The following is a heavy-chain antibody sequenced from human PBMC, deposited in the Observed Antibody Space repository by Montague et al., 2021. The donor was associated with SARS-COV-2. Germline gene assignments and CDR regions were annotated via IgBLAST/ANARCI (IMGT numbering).Heavy chain of an antibody. CDR1: GGSFSGYY. J-gene: IGHJ4*02. CDR3: VRRSGEITLFGVVWRRAFDY. V-gene: IGHV4-34*01. CDR2: INHSGST. D-gene: IGHD3-3*01. Sequence: SETLSLTCAVYGGSFSGYYWSWIRQPPGKGLEWIGEINHSGSTNYNPSLKSRVTISVDTSKNQFSLKLSSVTAADTAVYYCVRRSGEITLFGVVWRRAFDYWGQGTLVTVSS.